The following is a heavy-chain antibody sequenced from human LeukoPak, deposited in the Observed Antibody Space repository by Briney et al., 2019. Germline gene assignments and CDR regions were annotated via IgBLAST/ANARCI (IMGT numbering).Heavy chain of an antibody. CDR3: ARGRVVRYFDWFFDY. V-gene: IGHV1-8*01. Sequence: EASVKVSCKASGYTFSSHDINWVRQATGQGLEWMGWMNPHSGNTGYAQKFQGRVTMTRNTPIGTAYMELSSLRSEDTAVYYCARGRVVRYFDWFFDYWGQGTLVTVSS. J-gene: IGHJ4*02. CDR1: GYTFSSHD. CDR2: MNPHSGNT. D-gene: IGHD3-9*01.